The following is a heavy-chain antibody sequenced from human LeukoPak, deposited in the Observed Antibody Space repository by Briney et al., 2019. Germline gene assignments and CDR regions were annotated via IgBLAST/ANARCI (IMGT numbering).Heavy chain of an antibody. J-gene: IGHJ4*02. Sequence: GESLTISWEGSGYFFDTYWVAWVRQTPGKGLEWMGIISPDDSYTRYSPSFAGHITISADKSISPAYLQWTSLKASESAMYYCGRYTGSFTPLDYWGQGTLVTVSS. D-gene: IGHD3-10*01. CDR2: ISPDDSYT. V-gene: IGHV5-51*01. CDR1: GYFFDTYW. CDR3: GRYTGSFTPLDY.